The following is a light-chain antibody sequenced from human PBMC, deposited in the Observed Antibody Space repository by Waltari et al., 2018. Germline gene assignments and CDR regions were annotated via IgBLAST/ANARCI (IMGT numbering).Light chain of an antibody. Sequence: DIQMTKSPSSLSASVGDRGTIPIRASQSSLRWLDWYQQKQGKAPNLLIYKASSLESGVPSRFSGSGSGTEFTLTISSLQPDDFATYYCQQYSTSSWAFGQGTQVEIK. CDR1: QSSLRW. J-gene: IGKJ1*01. CDR2: KAS. V-gene: IGKV1-5*03. CDR3: QQYSTSSWA.